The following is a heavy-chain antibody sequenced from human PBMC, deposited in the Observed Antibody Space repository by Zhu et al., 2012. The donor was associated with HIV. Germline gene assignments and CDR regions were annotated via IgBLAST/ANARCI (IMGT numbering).Heavy chain of an antibody. J-gene: IGHJ6*02. CDR1: GFIFNDYG. D-gene: IGHD3-10*01. Sequence: EVQLVESGGRVVRPGGSLRLSCAASGFIFNDYGINWVRQAPGKGLEWVSTINWNNSTRYADSVKGRFTISRDNAKNSLYLQMNSLRAEDTALYYCARERSPHYYYGMDVWGQGTTVTVS. CDR2: INWNNST. V-gene: IGHV3-20*04. CDR3: ARERSPHYYYGMDV.